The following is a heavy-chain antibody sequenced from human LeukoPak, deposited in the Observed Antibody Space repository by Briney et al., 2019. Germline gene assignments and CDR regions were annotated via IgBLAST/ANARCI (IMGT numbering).Heavy chain of an antibody. CDR2: IHHSGST. Sequence: SETLSLTCIVSGYSISSGYYWGWIRQPPGKGLEWIGNIHHSGSTYYNPSLKSRVTISVDTSKNQLSLKLSSVTAADTAVYYCARVAAGIGFFQHWGQGTLVTVST. CDR1: GYSISSGYY. J-gene: IGHJ1*01. CDR3: ARVAAGIGFFQH. V-gene: IGHV4-38-2*02. D-gene: IGHD6-13*01.